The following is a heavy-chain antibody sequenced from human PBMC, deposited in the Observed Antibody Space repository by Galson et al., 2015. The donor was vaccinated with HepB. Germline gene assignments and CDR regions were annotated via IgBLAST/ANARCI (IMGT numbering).Heavy chain of an antibody. V-gene: IGHV1-46*04. J-gene: IGHJ6*02. D-gene: IGHD3-10*01. CDR1: GYTFTSYY. CDR3: ARDSLSGGRLLRFGELPDGKNGMDV. Sequence: SVKVSCKASGYTFTSYYMHWVRQAPGQGLEWMGIINPSGGSTSYAQKLQGRVTMTRDTSTSTVYMELSSLRSEDTAVYYCARDSLSGGRLLRFGELPDGKNGMDVWSQGTTVTVSS. CDR2: INPSGGST.